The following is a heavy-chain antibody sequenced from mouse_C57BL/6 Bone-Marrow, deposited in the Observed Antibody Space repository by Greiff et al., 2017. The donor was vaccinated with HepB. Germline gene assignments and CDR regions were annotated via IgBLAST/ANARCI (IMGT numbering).Heavy chain of an antibody. Sequence: VQLQQPGAELVRPGSSVKLSCKASGYTFTSYWMHWVKQRPIQGLEWIGNIDPSDSETHYNQKFKDKATLNVDKSSSTAYMQLSSLTSEDSAVYYCSLTGTGAWFAYWGQGTLVTVSA. CDR2: IDPSDSET. V-gene: IGHV1-52*01. D-gene: IGHD4-1*01. J-gene: IGHJ3*01. CDR1: GYTFTSYW. CDR3: SLTGTGAWFAY.